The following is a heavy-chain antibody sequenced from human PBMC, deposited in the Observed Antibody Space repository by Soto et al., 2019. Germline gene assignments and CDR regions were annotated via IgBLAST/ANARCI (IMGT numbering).Heavy chain of an antibody. J-gene: IGHJ4*02. CDR1: VFTVSSYW. V-gene: IGHV3-7*01. CDR2: IKQDGSEK. D-gene: IGHD3-22*01. CDR3: ARAPTYYYDSSGYNDY. Sequence: AGSLRRSCAASVFTVSSYWMSWVRQAPGKGLEWVANIKQDGSEKYYVDSVKGRFTISRDNAKNSLYLQMNSLRAEDTAVYYCARAPTYYYDSSGYNDYWGQGTLVTVSS.